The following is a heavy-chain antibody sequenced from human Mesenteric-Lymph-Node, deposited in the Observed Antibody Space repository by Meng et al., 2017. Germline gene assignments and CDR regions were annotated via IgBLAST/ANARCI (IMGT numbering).Heavy chain of an antibody. D-gene: IGHD6-19*01. J-gene: IGHJ4*02. Sequence: QRRWSGHGLLKPSETLSLTCTGSGGSISSNSYYWGWIRQPPGKGREWIGSIYYSGSTYYNPSLKSRVTISVDTSKNQFSLKLSSVTAADAAVYYCARTAQLQWLAFDYWGQGTLVTVSS. CDR1: GGSISSNSYY. V-gene: IGHV4-39*07. CDR2: IYYSGST. CDR3: ARTAQLQWLAFDY.